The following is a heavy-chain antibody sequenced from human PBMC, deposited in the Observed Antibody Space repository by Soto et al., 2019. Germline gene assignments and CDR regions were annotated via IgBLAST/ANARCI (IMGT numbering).Heavy chain of an antibody. D-gene: IGHD6-13*01. J-gene: IGHJ6*02. V-gene: IGHV3-53*01. CDR2: IYSGGST. CDR1: GFTVSSNY. CDR3: ARKYSSSWFPDYYYGMDV. Sequence: GGSLRLSCADSGFTVSSNYMSWVRQAPGKGLEWVSVIYSGGSTYYADSVKGRFTISRDNSKNTLYLQMNSLRAEDTAVYYCARKYSSSWFPDYYYGMDVWGQGTTVTVSS.